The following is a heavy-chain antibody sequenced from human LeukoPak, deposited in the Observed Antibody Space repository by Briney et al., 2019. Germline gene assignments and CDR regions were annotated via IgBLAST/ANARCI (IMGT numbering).Heavy chain of an antibody. CDR1: GFTFSSYA. V-gene: IGHV3-64*05. CDR3: VKEARTVTSAFDI. J-gene: IGHJ3*02. CDR2: INSNGGST. Sequence: SGGSLRLSCAASGFTFSSYAMHWVRQAPGKGLEYVSGINSNGGSTLYADSVKGRFTISRDNSKNTLYIQVSSLRVEDTAVYYCVKEARTVTSAFDIWGQGTMVTVSS. D-gene: IGHD4-17*01.